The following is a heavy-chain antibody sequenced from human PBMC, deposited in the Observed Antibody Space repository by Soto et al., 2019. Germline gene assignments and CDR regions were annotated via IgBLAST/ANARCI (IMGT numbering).Heavy chain of an antibody. CDR1: GGTFNSCS. D-gene: IGHD3-10*01. V-gene: IGHV1-69*04. Sequence: QVQLVQSGAEVKKPGSSVKVSCRASGGTFNSCSIAWVRQVPGQGLEWMGTIIPILGIINYAQKFQGRVTITADESTNTAYMELSSLISEDSGVYYCARDASAASNWFDWFDPWGQGTLVTVSS. CDR2: IIPILGII. J-gene: IGHJ5*02. CDR3: ARDASAASNWFDWFDP.